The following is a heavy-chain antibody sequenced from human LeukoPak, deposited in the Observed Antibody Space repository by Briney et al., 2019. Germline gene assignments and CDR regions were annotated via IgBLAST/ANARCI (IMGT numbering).Heavy chain of an antibody. CDR1: GGTFSSYA. CDR3: ATTDYYGSGSYHDY. V-gene: IGHV1-69*05. D-gene: IGHD3-10*01. CDR2: IIPIFGTA. Sequence: SVKVSCKASGGTFSSYAISWVRQAPGQGLEWMGRIIPIFGTANYAQKFQGRVTITTDESTSTACMELSSLRSEDTAVYYCATTDYYGSGSYHDYWGQGTLVTVSS. J-gene: IGHJ4*02.